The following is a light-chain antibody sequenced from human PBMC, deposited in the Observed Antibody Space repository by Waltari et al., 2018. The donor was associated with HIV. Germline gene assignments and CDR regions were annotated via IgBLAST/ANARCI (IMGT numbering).Light chain of an antibody. J-gene: IGLJ2*01. Sequence: QSLLTQSPSASVTPGQRVNISCFGTSSNIGSRSVHWYQHFPGTPPKLLIFSNTERPSGVPDRFSGSKSGTSASLTISGLRSQDEADYYCSSWDVTLNGLVFGGGTRLSVL. CDR1: SSNIGSRS. V-gene: IGLV1-44*01. CDR3: SSWDVTLNGLV. CDR2: SNT.